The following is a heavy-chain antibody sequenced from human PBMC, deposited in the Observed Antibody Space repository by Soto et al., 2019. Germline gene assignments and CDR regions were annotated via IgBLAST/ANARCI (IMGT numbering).Heavy chain of an antibody. V-gene: IGHV4-30-2*01. Sequence: PSDTLSLTCPVSGGSITSGNSYSVAWIRQPPGRGLEWIGSISQTGATSYNPSLKSRVSVSLDKSKNQFSLRLSSVTAADMAVYYCARAVSPYFGTWFDPWGQGTLVTVSS. J-gene: IGHJ5*02. CDR1: GGSITSGNSYS. D-gene: IGHD3-10*01. CDR3: ARAVSPYFGTWFDP. CDR2: ISQTGAT.